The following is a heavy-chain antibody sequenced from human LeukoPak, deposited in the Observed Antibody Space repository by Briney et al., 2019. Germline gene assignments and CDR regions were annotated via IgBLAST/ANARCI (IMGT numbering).Heavy chain of an antibody. D-gene: IGHD3-10*01. CDR3: AKGSSDGSGSERY. CDR1: RFTFNNYA. J-gene: IGHJ1*01. CDR2: ITGSGDST. V-gene: IGHV3-23*01. Sequence: GGSLRLSCAASRFTFNNYAMNWVRQAPGKGLEWVSAITGSGDSTYYADSVKGRFTISRDKSKNTLYLQMNSLRAEDTAVYYCAKGSSDGSGSERYWGQGTLVTVSS.